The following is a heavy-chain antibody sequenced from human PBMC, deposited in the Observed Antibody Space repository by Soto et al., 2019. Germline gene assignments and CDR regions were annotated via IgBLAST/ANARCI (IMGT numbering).Heavy chain of an antibody. D-gene: IGHD5-18*01. J-gene: IGHJ5*02. CDR2: ISYSGST. V-gene: IGHV4-59*12. CDR3: ARGRGYSYGLDP. Sequence: SETLSLTCTVSGGSISSYYWSWIRQPPGKGLEWIGYISYSGSTTYSPSLKSRVTISLDTSKNQFSLSLSSVTAADTAVYYCARGRGYSYGLDPWGQGALVTVSS. CDR1: GGSISSYY.